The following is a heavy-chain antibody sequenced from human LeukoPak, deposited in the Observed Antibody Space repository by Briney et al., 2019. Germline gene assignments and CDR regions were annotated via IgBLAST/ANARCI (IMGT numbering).Heavy chain of an antibody. CDR1: GYTFTSYG. Sequence: GASVKVSCKASGYTFTSYGISWVRQAPGQGLEWMGWINPNSGGTNYAQKFQGRVTMTRDTSISTAYMELSRLRSDDTAVYYCARAPGAFDIWGQGTMVTVSS. J-gene: IGHJ3*02. CDR2: INPNSGGT. CDR3: ARAPGAFDI. V-gene: IGHV1-2*02.